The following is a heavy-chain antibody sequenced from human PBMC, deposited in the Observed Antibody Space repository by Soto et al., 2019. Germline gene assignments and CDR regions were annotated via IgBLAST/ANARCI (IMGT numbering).Heavy chain of an antibody. J-gene: IGHJ4*02. V-gene: IGHV1-18*01. Sequence: ASVKVSCKASGYTFTSYGIIWVRQAPGQGLEWMGWISAYNGNTNYAQKLQGRVTMTTDTSTSTAYMELRSLRSDDTAVYYRARVNYYYDSSGYYGYWGQGTLVTVSS. CDR1: GYTFTSYG. CDR2: ISAYNGNT. D-gene: IGHD3-22*01. CDR3: ARVNYYYDSSGYYGY.